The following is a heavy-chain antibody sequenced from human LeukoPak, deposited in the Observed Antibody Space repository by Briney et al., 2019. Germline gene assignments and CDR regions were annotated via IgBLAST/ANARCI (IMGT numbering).Heavy chain of an antibody. CDR2: ISGSGDST. D-gene: IGHD2-2*01. CDR3: AKTSWSANIIFDY. J-gene: IGHJ4*02. V-gene: IGHV3-23*01. CDR1: GFPFNSYA. Sequence: PGGSLRLSCAASGFPFNSYAMSWVRQAPGKGLEWVSVISGSGDSTFYADSVRGRFTISRDNSKNTLYLQMNSLRAEDTAVYYCAKTSWSANIIFDYWGQGTLVTVSS.